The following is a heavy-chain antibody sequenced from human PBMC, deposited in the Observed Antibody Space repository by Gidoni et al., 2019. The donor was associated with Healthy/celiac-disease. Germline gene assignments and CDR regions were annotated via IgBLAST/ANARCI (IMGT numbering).Heavy chain of an antibody. J-gene: IGHJ4*02. CDR3: ARRDSSGYYSFDY. CDR1: GFTFSDYY. D-gene: IGHD3-22*01. CDR2: ISSSSSYT. Sequence: QVQLVESGGGLVKPGGSLRLSCAASGFTFSDYYMSWIRRAPGKGLEWVSYISSSSSYTNYADSVKGRFTISRDNAKNSLYLQMNSLRAEDTAVYYCARRDSSGYYSFDYWGQGTLVTVSS. V-gene: IGHV3-11*06.